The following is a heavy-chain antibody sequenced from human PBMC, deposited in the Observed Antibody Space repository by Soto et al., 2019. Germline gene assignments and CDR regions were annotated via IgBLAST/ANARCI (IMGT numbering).Heavy chain of an antibody. Sequence: EVQLVESGGGLVKPGGSLRLSCEAFGFTFSSYTMNWVRQAPGGGLEWVSSISSSSSYISYADSVKGRFTISRDNAKNSLFLQVDSLRAEDTAVYYCARGLQSCATDCYLDLWGQGTLVAVSS. J-gene: IGHJ4*02. CDR1: GFTFSSYT. D-gene: IGHD2-21*02. CDR3: ARGLQSCATDCYLDL. CDR2: ISSSSSYI. V-gene: IGHV3-21*01.